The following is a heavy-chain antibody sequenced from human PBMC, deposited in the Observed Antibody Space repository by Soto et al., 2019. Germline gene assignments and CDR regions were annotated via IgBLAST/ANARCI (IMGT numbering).Heavy chain of an antibody. V-gene: IGHV3-23*01. CDR2: IRSFDYRT. Sequence: GGSLRLSCTASGFAFSQYGMSWVRQAPGKGLEWVSSIRSFDYRTNYADSVKGRFTISRDNSKNTLSLQMNSLRAEDTAVYYCAKDVESGWYEAFDYWGPGTLVTVSS. J-gene: IGHJ4*02. CDR3: AKDVESGWYEAFDY. CDR1: GFAFSQYG. D-gene: IGHD6-19*01.